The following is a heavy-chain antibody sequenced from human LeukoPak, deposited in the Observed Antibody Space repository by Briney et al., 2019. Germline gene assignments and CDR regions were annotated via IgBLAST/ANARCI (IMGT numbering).Heavy chain of an antibody. Sequence: ASVKVSCKASGYTFTSYGISWVRQAPGQGLEWMGWISGYNGNTNYAQKFQGRVTMTTDTSTSTAYMELRSLRYDDTAVYYCARGSYYYGSADDAFDIWGQGTMVTVSS. CDR3: ARGSYYYGSADDAFDI. CDR1: GYTFTSYG. D-gene: IGHD3-10*01. CDR2: ISGYNGNT. V-gene: IGHV1-18*01. J-gene: IGHJ3*02.